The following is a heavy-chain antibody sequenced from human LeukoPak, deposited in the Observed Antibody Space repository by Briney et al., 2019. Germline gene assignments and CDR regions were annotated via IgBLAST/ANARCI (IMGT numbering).Heavy chain of an antibody. CDR3: ARLVSSSGSFDY. D-gene: IGHD6-19*01. CDR1: GGSFSSNTFY. CDR2: IYSGGST. Sequence: PSETLSLTCTASGGSFSSNTFYWGWIRQPPGKGLEWIGSIYSGGSTYYNPSLKSRVTMSVDTSKNQFSLNLSSVSASDTAVYYCARLVSSSGSFDYWGQGTLVTVSS. V-gene: IGHV4-39*01. J-gene: IGHJ4*02.